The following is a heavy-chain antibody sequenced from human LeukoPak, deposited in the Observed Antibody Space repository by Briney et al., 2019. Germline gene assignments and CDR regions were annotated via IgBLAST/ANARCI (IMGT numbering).Heavy chain of an antibody. D-gene: IGHD4-17*01. CDR3: ARGADYGDLDY. J-gene: IGHJ4*02. Sequence: SGGSLRLSCAASGFTFRNYGMHWIRQAPGKGLEWVSAISNNGGYAYYADSVQGRFTISRDNSKSTLCLQMNSLRAEDTAVYYCARGADYGDLDYWGQGTLVTVSS. CDR1: GFTFRNYG. CDR2: ISNNGGYA. V-gene: IGHV3-23*01.